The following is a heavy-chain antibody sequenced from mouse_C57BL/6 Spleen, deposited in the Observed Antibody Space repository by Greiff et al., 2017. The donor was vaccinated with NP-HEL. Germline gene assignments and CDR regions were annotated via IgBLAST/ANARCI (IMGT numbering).Heavy chain of an antibody. CDR1: GFTFSDYG. Sequence: EVKLVEPGGGLVKPGGSLKLSCAASGFTFSDYGMHWVRQAPEKGLEWVAYISSGSSTINYADTVKGRFTLSRDKARNTLFLQMTSLRSEDTSMYYCARGHYGPRFAYWGQGTLVTV. J-gene: IGHJ3*01. CDR3: ARGHYGPRFAY. V-gene: IGHV5-17*01. CDR2: ISSGSSTI. D-gene: IGHD1-2*01.